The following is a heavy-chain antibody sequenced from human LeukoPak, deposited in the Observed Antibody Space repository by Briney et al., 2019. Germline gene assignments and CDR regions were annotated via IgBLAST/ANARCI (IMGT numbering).Heavy chain of an antibody. V-gene: IGHV4-59*01. CDR3: ARDTHGMDV. CDR2: IYYSGTT. Sequence: SETLSLTCTVSGGSISSYYWSWIRQPPGKGLEWIGYIYYSGTTNYNPSLKSRVTISVDTSKNQFSLKLSSVTAADTAIYYCARDTHGMDVWGQGTTVTVSS. D-gene: IGHD2-15*01. J-gene: IGHJ6*02. CDR1: GGSISSYY.